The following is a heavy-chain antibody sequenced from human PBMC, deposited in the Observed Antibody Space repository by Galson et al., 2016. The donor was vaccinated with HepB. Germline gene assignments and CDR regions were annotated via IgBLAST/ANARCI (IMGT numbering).Heavy chain of an antibody. CDR3: AAATGPFDY. Sequence: SLRLSCAASGLTFINYAMHWVRQTPGKGLEWVAVVSFDGSDKYYADSVKGRFTISRDNSKDTLYLLLNSLRTEDTAVYFCAAATGPFDYWGQGTLVTVSS. CDR1: GLTFINYA. D-gene: IGHD6-25*01. V-gene: IGHV3-30-3*01. J-gene: IGHJ4*02. CDR2: VSFDGSDK.